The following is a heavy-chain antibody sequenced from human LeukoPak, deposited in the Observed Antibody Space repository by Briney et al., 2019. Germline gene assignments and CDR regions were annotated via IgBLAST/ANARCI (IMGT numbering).Heavy chain of an antibody. Sequence: SETLSLTCTVSGGSISSYYWSWVRQPPGKGLEWIGYIYYSGSTNYNPSLKSRVTISVDTSKNQFSLKLSSVTAADTAVYYCARVPRHCSSTSCYLYNWFDHWGQGTLVTVSS. CDR3: ARVPRHCSSTSCYLYNWFDH. D-gene: IGHD2-2*01. CDR2: IYYSGST. CDR1: GGSISSYY. J-gene: IGHJ5*02. V-gene: IGHV4-59*01.